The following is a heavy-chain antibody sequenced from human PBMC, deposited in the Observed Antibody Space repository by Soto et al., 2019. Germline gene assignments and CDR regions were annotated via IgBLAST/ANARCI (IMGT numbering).Heavy chain of an antibody. Sequence: GGSLRLSCAASGFTFSSYWMSWVRQAPGKGLEWVANIKQDGSEKYYVDSVKGRFTISRDNAKNSLYLQMNSLRAEDTAVYYSARDFCSGGGCYPFDDWFAPGGRGPLVTVSS. CDR2: IKQDGSEK. CDR3: ARDFCSGGGCYPFDDWFAP. J-gene: IGHJ5*02. D-gene: IGHD2-15*01. CDR1: GFTFSSYW. V-gene: IGHV3-7*01.